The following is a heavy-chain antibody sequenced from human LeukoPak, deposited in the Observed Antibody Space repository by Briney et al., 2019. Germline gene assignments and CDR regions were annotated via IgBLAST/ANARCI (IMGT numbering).Heavy chain of an antibody. D-gene: IGHD1-26*01. CDR3: VKDRGGSPFYGMDV. V-gene: IGHV3-23*01. Sequence: PGGSLRLSCAASGFTFSSYAMSWVRQAPGKGLEWGSTISGSGGAGTYYADSVKGRFTISRDNSKNTLYLPMNSLRAEDTAVYYCVKDRGGSPFYGMDVWGQGTTVTVSS. CDR1: GFTFSSYA. CDR2: ISGSGGAGT. J-gene: IGHJ6*02.